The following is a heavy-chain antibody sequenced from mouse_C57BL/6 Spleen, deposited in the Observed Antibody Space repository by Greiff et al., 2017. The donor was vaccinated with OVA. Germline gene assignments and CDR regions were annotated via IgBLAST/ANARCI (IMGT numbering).Heavy chain of an antibody. CDR1: GYAFSSSW. D-gene: IGHD4-1*01. CDR2: IYPGDGDT. Sequence: LQESGPELVKPGASVKISCKASGYAFSSSWMNWVKQRPGKGLEWIGRIYPGDGDTNYNGKFKGKATLTADKSSSTAYMQLSSLTSEDSAVYFCARMGGTPFDYWGQGTTLTVSS. V-gene: IGHV1-82*01. J-gene: IGHJ2*01. CDR3: ARMGGTPFDY.